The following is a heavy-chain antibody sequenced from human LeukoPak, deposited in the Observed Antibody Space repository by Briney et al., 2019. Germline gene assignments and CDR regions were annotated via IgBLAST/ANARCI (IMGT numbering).Heavy chain of an antibody. V-gene: IGHV3-30*02. CDR3: ARVLRYCSGGNCYSGGLGYMDV. J-gene: IGHJ6*03. CDR2: IRYDGSIK. Sequence: PGGSLRLSCAASGFTFSSYGIHWVRQAPGKGLEWVTFIRYDGSIKYYADSVKGRFTISRDNSKNTLYLQMNSLRAEDTAVYYCARVLRYCSGGNCYSGGLGYMDVWGKGTTVTISS. CDR1: GFTFSSYG. D-gene: IGHD2-15*01.